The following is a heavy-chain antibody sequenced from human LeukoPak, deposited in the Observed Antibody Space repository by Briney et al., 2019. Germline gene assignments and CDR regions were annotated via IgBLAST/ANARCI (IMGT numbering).Heavy chain of an antibody. CDR1: GGSLTNYY. Sequence: SETLSLTCTVSGGSLTNYYWSWIRQPPGKGLEWIGHIYYSGSTNYNPSLKSRVTISVDTSKKQFSLRLSSVTAADTAVYYCVRGGSSSWPYYYYYMDVWGKGTTVTVSS. CDR3: VRGGSSSWPYYYYYMDV. J-gene: IGHJ6*03. D-gene: IGHD6-13*01. V-gene: IGHV4-59*01. CDR2: IYYSGST.